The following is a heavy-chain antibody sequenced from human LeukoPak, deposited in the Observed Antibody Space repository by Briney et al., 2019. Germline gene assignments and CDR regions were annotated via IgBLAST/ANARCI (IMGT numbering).Heavy chain of an antibody. J-gene: IGHJ4*02. D-gene: IGHD3/OR15-3a*01. CDR1: GVSISSGGYY. Sequence: SETLSLTCTVSGVSISSGGYYWSWIRQHPGKGLEWIGYIYYSGSTYYNPSLKSRVTISVDTSKNQFSLKLSSVTAADTAVYYCARATQGTYDYWGQGTLVTVSS. CDR2: IYYSGST. CDR3: ARATQGTYDY. V-gene: IGHV4-31*03.